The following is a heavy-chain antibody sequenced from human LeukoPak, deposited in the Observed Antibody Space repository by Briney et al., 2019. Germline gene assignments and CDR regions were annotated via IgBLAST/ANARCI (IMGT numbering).Heavy chain of an antibody. CDR3: AREGQQLANYFDY. CDR1: GFTFSSYS. J-gene: IGHJ4*02. D-gene: IGHD6-13*01. V-gene: IGHV3-21*01. Sequence: GGSLRLSCAASGFTFSSYSMNWVRQAPGKGLEWVSSISSSSSYIYYADSVKGRFTISRDNAKNSLYLQMNSLRAEDTAVYYCAREGQQLANYFDYWGQGTLVTVSS. CDR2: ISSSSSYI.